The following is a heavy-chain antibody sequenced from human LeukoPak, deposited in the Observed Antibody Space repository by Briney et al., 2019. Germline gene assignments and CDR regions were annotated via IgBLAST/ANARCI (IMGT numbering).Heavy chain of an antibody. CDR1: GGTFSSYA. V-gene: IGHV1-69*13. D-gene: IGHD1-26*01. CDR2: IIPIFGTA. Sequence: ASVKVSCKASGGTFSSYAISWVRQAPGQGLEWMGGIIPIFGTANYAQKFQGRVTITADESTSTAYMELSSLRSEDTAVYYCARAPYSGSYYAFDIWGQGTMVTVSS. J-gene: IGHJ3*02. CDR3: ARAPYSGSYYAFDI.